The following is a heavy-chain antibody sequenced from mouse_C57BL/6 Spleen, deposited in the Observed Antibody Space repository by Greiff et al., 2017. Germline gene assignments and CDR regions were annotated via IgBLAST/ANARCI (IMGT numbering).Heavy chain of an antibody. CDR1: GYAFSSSW. V-gene: IGHV1-82*01. D-gene: IGHD6-1*01. CDR2: IYPGDGDT. J-gene: IGHJ1*03. Sequence: VKLVESGPELVKPGASVKISCKASGYAFSSSWMNWVKQRPGKGLEWIGRIYPGDGDTNYNGKFKGKATLTADKSSSTAYMQLSSLTSEDSAVYFCARSGHSSAVFDVWGTGTMVTVSS. CDR3: ARSGHSSAVFDV.